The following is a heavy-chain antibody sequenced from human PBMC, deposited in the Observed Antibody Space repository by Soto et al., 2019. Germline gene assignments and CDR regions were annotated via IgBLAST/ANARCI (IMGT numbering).Heavy chain of an antibody. CDR3: ARRRGRAVVVPAARGYYGMDV. CDR2: INHSGST. CDR1: GGSFSGYY. Sequence: NPSETLSLTCAVYGGSFSGYYWSWIRQPPGKGLEWIGEINHSGSTNYNPSLKSRVTISVDTSKNQFSLKLSSVTAADTAVYYCARRRGRAVVVPAARGYYGMDVWGQGTTVTVSS. D-gene: IGHD2-2*01. V-gene: IGHV4-34*01. J-gene: IGHJ6*02.